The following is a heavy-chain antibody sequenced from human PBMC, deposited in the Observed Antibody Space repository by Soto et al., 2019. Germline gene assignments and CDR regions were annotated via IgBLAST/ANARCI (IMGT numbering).Heavy chain of an antibody. D-gene: IGHD1-26*01. CDR1: GGSISSGGYY. CDR3: ASAAVGAVDY. CDR2: IYHSGST. J-gene: IGHJ4*02. Sequence: QVQLQESGPGLVKPSQTLSLTCTVSGGSISSGGYYWSWIHQHPGEGLEWIGYIYHSGSTFYNPSLESRVSISVDTSNNQLSLKLTSVTAADTAMYYCASAAVGAVDYWGQGTLVTVSS. V-gene: IGHV4-31*03.